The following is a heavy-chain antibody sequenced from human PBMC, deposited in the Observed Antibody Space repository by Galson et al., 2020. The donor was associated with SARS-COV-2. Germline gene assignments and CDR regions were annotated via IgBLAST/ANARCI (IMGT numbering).Heavy chain of an antibody. CDR2: ISYDGSNK. CDR3: ARERLPFLDY. V-gene: IGHV3-30*04. CDR1: GFSFSSYA. Sequence: TGGSLSLSCAASGFSFSSYAMHWVRQAPGKGLEWTAVISYDGSNKYYGDSVKGRFTIPRDNFKKTLYLQMNSLRVEDTAVYYCARERLPFLDYWGQGTLVTVSS. J-gene: IGHJ4*02. D-gene: IGHD5-12*01.